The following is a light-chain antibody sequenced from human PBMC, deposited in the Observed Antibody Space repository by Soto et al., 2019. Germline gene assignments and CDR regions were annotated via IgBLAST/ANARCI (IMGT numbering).Light chain of an antibody. CDR3: AAWDASLSGWV. CDR2: EVS. CDR1: SSDVGGYNY. V-gene: IGLV2-14*01. J-gene: IGLJ3*02. Sequence: QSVLTQPASVSGSPGQSITISCTGTSSDVGGYNYVSWYQQHPGKAPKLMIYEVSNRPSGVSNRFSGSKSGNTASLTISGLRSDDEADYYCAAWDASLSGWVFGGGTKLTVL.